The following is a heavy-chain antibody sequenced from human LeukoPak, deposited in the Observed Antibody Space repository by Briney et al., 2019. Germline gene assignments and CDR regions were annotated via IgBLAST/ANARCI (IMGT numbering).Heavy chain of an antibody. CDR1: GYTFSGTGWY. Sequence: DSVKVSCKASGYTFSGTGWYLYWLRQAPGQGLECMGWIPPNNGDTAYAQKFGGRVAMTRDTSISTAYMELRRLRPDDTAVYFCARDGPAQMVDLDYWGQGTLVTVSS. D-gene: IGHD3-10*01. CDR2: IPPNNGDT. J-gene: IGHJ4*02. CDR3: ARDGPAQMVDLDY. V-gene: IGHV1-2*02.